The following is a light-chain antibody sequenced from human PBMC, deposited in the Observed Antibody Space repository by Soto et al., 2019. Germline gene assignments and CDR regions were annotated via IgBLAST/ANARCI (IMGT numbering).Light chain of an antibody. CDR3: SSYTNDHPRFYV. CDR1: HSDMGHYNF. V-gene: IGLV2-14*03. Sequence: QSALTQPASVSGSPGQSITIFCTGTHSDMGHYNFVSWYQHHPGKAPKLIIYDVGSRLSWVSTRFFGSQSGNPASLTISGHQAEGEANYYCSSYTNDHPRFYVFGTGTKLTFL. J-gene: IGLJ1*01. CDR2: DVG.